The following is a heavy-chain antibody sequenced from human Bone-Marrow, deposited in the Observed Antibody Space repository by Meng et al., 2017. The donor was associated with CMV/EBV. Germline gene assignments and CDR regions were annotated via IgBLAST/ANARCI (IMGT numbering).Heavy chain of an antibody. J-gene: IGHJ6*02. CDR3: AKDLEFSQYYDFWSGRYGMDV. Sequence: GESLKISCAASGFTFNTYSMTWVRQAPGKGLEWVSYISSSGTTIHYADSVKGRFTISRDNSKTTLYLQMNSLRAEDTAVYYCAKDLEFSQYYDFWSGRYGMDVWGQGTTVTVSS. D-gene: IGHD3-3*01. V-gene: IGHV3-48*01. CDR2: ISSSGTTI. CDR1: GFTFNTYS.